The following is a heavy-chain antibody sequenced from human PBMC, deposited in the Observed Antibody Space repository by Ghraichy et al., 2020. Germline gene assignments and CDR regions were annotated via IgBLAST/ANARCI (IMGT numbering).Heavy chain of an antibody. D-gene: IGHD2-15*01. CDR1: GGSSSSYY. J-gene: IGHJ4*02. Sequence: SETLSLTCTVSGGSSSSYYWSWIRQPPGKGLEWIGYIYYSGSTNYNPSLKSRVTISVDTSKNQFSLKLSSVTAADTAVYYCAREGCSGGSCYYGYYFDYWGQGTLVTVSS. CDR3: AREGCSGGSCYYGYYFDY. CDR2: IYYSGST. V-gene: IGHV4-59*01.